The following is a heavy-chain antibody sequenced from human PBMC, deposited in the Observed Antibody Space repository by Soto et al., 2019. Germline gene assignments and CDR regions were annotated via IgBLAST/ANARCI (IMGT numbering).Heavy chain of an antibody. Sequence: QVQLVQSGAEVKKPGSAVKVSCKASGGAFSSFAISWVRQAPGQGLEWVGGIIPLCGTSNSARKFQGRVTMTADESTRTAYMELSSLRSEDTAVYYCASPYCSNSRCYQSILDYYSSGIDVWGQGTMVTVSS. CDR1: GGAFSSFA. V-gene: IGHV1-69*01. D-gene: IGHD2-2*01. CDR2: IIPLCGTS. J-gene: IGHJ6*02. CDR3: ASPYCSNSRCYQSILDYYSSGIDV.